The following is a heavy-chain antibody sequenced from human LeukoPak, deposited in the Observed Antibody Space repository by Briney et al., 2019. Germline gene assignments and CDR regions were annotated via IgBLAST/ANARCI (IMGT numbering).Heavy chain of an antibody. V-gene: IGHV4-34*01. D-gene: IGHD2-8*01. Sequence: SETLSLTCAVYGGSFSGYYWSWIRQPPGKGLEWIGEINHSGSTNYNPSLKGRVTISVDTSKNQFSLKLSSVTAADTAVYYCARERYCTNGVCYPFDYWGQGTLVTVSS. CDR2: INHSGST. CDR1: GGSFSGYY. CDR3: ARERYCTNGVCYPFDY. J-gene: IGHJ4*02.